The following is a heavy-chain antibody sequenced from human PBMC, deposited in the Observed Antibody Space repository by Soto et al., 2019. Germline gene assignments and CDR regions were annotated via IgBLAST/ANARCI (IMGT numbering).Heavy chain of an antibody. CDR2: IIPIFGTA. Sequence: SVKVSCKASGGTFSSYAISWVRQAPGQGLEWMGGIIPIFGTANYAQKFQGRVTITADESTSTAYMELSSLRSEDTAVYYCSRIPAYYYDSSGYSAGSYYFDYWGQGTLVTVSS. CDR1: GGTFSSYA. J-gene: IGHJ4*02. V-gene: IGHV1-69*13. D-gene: IGHD3-22*01. CDR3: SRIPAYYYDSSGYSAGSYYFDY.